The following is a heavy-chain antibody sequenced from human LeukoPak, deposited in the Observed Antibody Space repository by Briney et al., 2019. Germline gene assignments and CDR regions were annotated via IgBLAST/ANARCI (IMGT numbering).Heavy chain of an antibody. CDR3: ARDRAYCGGDCYSDFDY. J-gene: IGHJ4*02. CDR2: INPSGGST. Sequence: ASVKVSCKASGYTFTSYYMHWVRQAPGQGLEWMGIINPSGGSTSYAQKFQGRVTMTTDTSTSTVYMELSSLRSEDTAVYYCARDRAYCGGDCYSDFDYWGQGTLVTVSS. D-gene: IGHD2-21*02. CDR1: GYTFTSYY. V-gene: IGHV1-46*01.